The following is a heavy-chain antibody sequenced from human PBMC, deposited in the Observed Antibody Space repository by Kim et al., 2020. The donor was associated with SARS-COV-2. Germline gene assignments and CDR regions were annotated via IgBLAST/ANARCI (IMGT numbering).Heavy chain of an antibody. V-gene: IGHV3-53*04. CDR2: IYSGGST. CDR1: GFTVSSNY. CDR3: AGRGKQQPFDYYYGMDV. D-gene: IGHD6-13*01. Sequence: GGSLRLSCATSGFTVSSNYMRWVRQAPGKGLEWVSVIYSGGSTYYADSVKGRFTISRHNSKNTLYLQMNSLRAEDTAVYYCAGRGKQQPFDYYYGMDVWGQGTTVTVSS. J-gene: IGHJ6*02.